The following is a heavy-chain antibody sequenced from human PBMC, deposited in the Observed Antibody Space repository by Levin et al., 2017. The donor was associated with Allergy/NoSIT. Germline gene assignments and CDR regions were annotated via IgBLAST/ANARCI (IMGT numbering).Heavy chain of an antibody. CDR3: ARSSGSYYDYYYYGMDV. V-gene: IGHV3-53*01. CDR1: GFTVSSNY. Sequence: GESLKISCAASGFTVSSNYMSWVRQAPGKGLEWVSVIYSGGSTYYADSVKGRFTISRDNSKNTLYLQMNSLRAEDTAVYYCARSSGSYYDYYYYGMDVWGQGTTVTVSS. CDR2: IYSGGST. J-gene: IGHJ6*02. D-gene: IGHD1-26*01.